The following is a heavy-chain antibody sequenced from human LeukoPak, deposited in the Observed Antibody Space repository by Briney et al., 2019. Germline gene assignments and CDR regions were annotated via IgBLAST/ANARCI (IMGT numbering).Heavy chain of an antibody. D-gene: IGHD3-10*01. CDR3: ARDAGTSRMVRGVPTVDYYFDY. CDR1: GYTFTSYG. V-gene: IGHV1-18*03. CDR2: ISAYNGNT. J-gene: IGHJ4*02. Sequence: GASVKVSCKASGYTFTSYGISWVRQAPGQGLEWMGWISAYNGNTNYAQKLQGRVSITRDTSASTAYMELSSLRSEDMAVYYCARDAGTSRMVRGVPTVDYYFDYWGQGTLVTVSS.